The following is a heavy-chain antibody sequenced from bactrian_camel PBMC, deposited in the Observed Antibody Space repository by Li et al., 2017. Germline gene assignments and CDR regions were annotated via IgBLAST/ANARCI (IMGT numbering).Heavy chain of an antibody. CDR3: ARGGFNWAFGN. V-gene: IGHV3S31*01. J-gene: IGHJ4*01. CDR2: IGEDGRTT. CDR1: GFTFSLYS. D-gene: IGHD8*01. Sequence: DVQLVESGGGLVQPGGSLRLSCAASGFTFSLYSMTWVRQTPGKGLEWVSGIGEDGRTTFYADFVKGRFTISRDNAKNTLYLQLDNLETEDTAMYYCARGGFNWAFGNCGQGTQVTVS.